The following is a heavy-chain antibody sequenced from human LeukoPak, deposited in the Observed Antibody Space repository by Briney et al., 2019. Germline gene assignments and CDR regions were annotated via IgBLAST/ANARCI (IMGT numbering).Heavy chain of an antibody. D-gene: IGHD3-10*01. CDR3: AKKGESLDYYYMDV. V-gene: IGHV3-23*01. CDR1: GFTSSSYA. Sequence: GGSLRLSCAASGFTSSSYAMSWVRQAPGKGLEWVSGINSGGSGARTYYADSVKGRFSISRDNSKNTLYLQMNSLRAEDTAVYYCAKKGESLDYYYMDVWGQGTTVTVSS. CDR2: INSGGSGART. J-gene: IGHJ6*02.